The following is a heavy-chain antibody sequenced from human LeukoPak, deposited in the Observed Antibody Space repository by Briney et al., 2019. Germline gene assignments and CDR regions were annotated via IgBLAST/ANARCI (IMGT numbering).Heavy chain of an antibody. CDR1: GFTFNTYC. Sequence: PGRSLRLSCAASGFTFNTYCMNWVGVGPGKGLEGVAAIWYDGTNKYYGDSVTGRFTISRDNSRNTLFLQMDSLRAEDTAVYYCARGLGSSSWHYLDYCGQGTLVTVSS. D-gene: IGHD6-13*01. CDR3: ARGLGSSSWHYLDY. V-gene: IGHV3-33*01. CDR2: IWYDGTNK. J-gene: IGHJ4*02.